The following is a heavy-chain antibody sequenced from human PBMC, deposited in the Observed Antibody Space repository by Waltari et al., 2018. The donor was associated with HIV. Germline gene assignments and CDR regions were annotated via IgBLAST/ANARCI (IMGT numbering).Heavy chain of an antibody. D-gene: IGHD3-3*01. Sequence: QVQLQESGPGLVKPSETLSLTCSVSDYSITSGYYWGWIRQSPGRGLEWIGSISHSGTTVYSPSLKSRITLFRNTSKNQFFLKLTSATAADTAVYYCASTYYDLLEGLYFDFWGQGRLVTVSS. V-gene: IGHV4-38-2*02. CDR3: ASTYYDLLEGLYFDF. CDR1: DYSITSGYY. CDR2: ISHSGTT. J-gene: IGHJ4*02.